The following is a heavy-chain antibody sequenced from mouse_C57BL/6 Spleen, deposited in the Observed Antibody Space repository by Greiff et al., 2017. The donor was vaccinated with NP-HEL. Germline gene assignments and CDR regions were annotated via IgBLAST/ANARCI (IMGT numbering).Heavy chain of an antibody. CDR2: ISSGSSTI. V-gene: IGHV5-17*01. CDR3: ARMVTGKYAMDY. D-gene: IGHD2-2*01. CDR1: GFTFSDYG. J-gene: IGHJ4*01. Sequence: EVQRVESGGGLVKPGGSLKLSCAASGFTFSDYGMHWVRQAPEKGLEWVAYISSGSSTIYYADTVKGRFTISRDNAKNTRFLQLTSLRSEDTAMYYCARMVTGKYAMDYWGQGTSVTVSS.